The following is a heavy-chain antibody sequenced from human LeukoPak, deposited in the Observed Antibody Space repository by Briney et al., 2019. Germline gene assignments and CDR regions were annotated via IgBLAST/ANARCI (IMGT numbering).Heavy chain of an antibody. Sequence: SETLSLTCAVSGGSISSGGYSWSWIRQPPGEGLEWIGYIYHSGSTYYNPSLKSRVTISVDRSKNQFSLKLSSVTAADTAVYYCARGGGKGAVAKAWGQGTLVTVSS. J-gene: IGHJ4*02. D-gene: IGHD6-19*01. V-gene: IGHV4-30-2*01. CDR2: IYHSGST. CDR1: GGSISSGGYS. CDR3: ARGGGKGAVAKA.